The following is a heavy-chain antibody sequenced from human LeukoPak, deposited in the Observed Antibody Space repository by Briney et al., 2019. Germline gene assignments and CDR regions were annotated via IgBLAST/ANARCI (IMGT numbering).Heavy chain of an antibody. Sequence: GGSLRLSCAASGFTFSSYAMHWVRQAPGKGLEYVSAISSNGGSTYYANSVKGRFTISRDNSKNTLYLQMGSLRAEDTAVYYCAVSELSGYLEGWVDYWGQGTLVTVSS. CDR2: ISSNGGST. J-gene: IGHJ4*02. D-gene: IGHD3-22*01. CDR1: GFTFSSYA. V-gene: IGHV3-64*01. CDR3: AVSELSGYLEGWVDY.